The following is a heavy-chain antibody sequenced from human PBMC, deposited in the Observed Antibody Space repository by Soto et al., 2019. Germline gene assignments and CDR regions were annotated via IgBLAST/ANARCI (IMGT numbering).Heavy chain of an antibody. CDR1: VLTFSNYA. Sequence: GRYLRLSCATSVLTFSNYAMSWFRQAPVGGLEWVSSISGSSSTTYYADYVRVRFTISRDRSKNTLYLQMSSLRAEDTALYYCAKNQERELPRVIDFWGQGTLVTVSS. V-gene: IGHV3-23*01. CDR3: AKNQERELPRVIDF. CDR2: ISGSSSTT. D-gene: IGHD1-7*01. J-gene: IGHJ4*02.